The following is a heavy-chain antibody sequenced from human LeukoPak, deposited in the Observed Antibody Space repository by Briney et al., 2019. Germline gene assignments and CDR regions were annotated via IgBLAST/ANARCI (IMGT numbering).Heavy chain of an antibody. Sequence: GGSLRLSCTTSGFSFNTYSMSWVRQAPGKGLEWVSAINDDTPYYTDSVKGRFTVSRDNSRDTLYLHLNSLRAEDTAVYYCGKGRTGYSYGYGIDSWGQGTLVTVSS. V-gene: IGHV3-23*01. CDR3: GKGRTGYSYGYGIDS. D-gene: IGHD5-18*01. CDR2: INDDTP. J-gene: IGHJ4*02. CDR1: GFSFNTYS.